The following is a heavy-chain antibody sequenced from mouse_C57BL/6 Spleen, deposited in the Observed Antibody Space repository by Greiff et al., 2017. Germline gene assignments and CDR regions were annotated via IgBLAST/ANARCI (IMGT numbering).Heavy chain of an antibody. CDR3: ARRTTYGLYFDV. Sequence: AELVKPGASVKMSCKASCYTFTRYYITCVKQRPGQGLAWIGDIYPDSGSTNYTEKFKHKATLTVDTSSSPAYMQLSSLTSEDSAVYYCARRTTYGLYFDVWGTGTTLTVSS. V-gene: IGHV1-55*01. CDR2: IYPDSGST. CDR1: CYTFTRYY. J-gene: IGHJ1*03. D-gene: IGHD5-5*01.